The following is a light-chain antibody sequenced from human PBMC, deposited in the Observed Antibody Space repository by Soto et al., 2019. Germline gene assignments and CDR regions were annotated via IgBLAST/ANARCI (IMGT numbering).Light chain of an antibody. Sequence: EIVMTQSPATLSVSPGERVTLSCRASQSVSRSLAWYQQKPGQAPRLLIYGASTRATGIPARFSGSGSGTEFTLTISSLLSEDVAVYYCQQYNNWPPFTFGPGTKVDIK. CDR2: GAS. J-gene: IGKJ3*01. V-gene: IGKV3-15*01. CDR1: QSVSRS. CDR3: QQYNNWPPFT.